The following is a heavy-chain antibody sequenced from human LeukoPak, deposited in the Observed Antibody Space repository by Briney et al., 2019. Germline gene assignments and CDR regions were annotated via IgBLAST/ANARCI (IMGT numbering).Heavy chain of an antibody. J-gene: IGHJ4*02. CDR3: ARDQGGISSPLGY. D-gene: IGHD1-26*01. CDR1: GGSFSGYY. V-gene: IGHV4-34*01. Sequence: PSETLSLTCAVYGGSFSGYYWSWIRQPPGKGLEWIGEINHSGSTNYNPSLKSRVTISVDTSKNQFSLKLSSVTAADTAVYYCARDQGGISSPLGYWGQGTLVTVSS. CDR2: INHSGST.